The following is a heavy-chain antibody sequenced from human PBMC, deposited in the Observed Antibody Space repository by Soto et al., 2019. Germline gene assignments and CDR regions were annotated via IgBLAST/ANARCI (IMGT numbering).Heavy chain of an antibody. D-gene: IGHD4-17*01. J-gene: IGHJ3*02. CDR3: TTEDPYTVAFDI. CDR2: IKNKAEGGTT. Sequence: GGSLRLSCAGSGFTFSNAWMSWARQAPGKGLEWVGRIKNKAEGGTTEYAAPVKGRFTISRDDTKNTLYLEMNSLKTEDTAVYYCTTEDPYTVAFDIWGQGTMVTVSS. CDR1: GFTFSNAW. V-gene: IGHV3-15*05.